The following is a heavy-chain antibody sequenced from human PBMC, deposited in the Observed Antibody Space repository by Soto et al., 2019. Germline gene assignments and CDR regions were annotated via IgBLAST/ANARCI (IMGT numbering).Heavy chain of an antibody. CDR3: ARGNSGLRAFDV. D-gene: IGHD6-19*01. V-gene: IGHV4-4*02. J-gene: IGHJ3*01. CDR2: IYHSWST. CDR1: GGSISSSNW. Sequence: PSETLSLTCAVSGGSISSSNWWSWVRQPPGKGLEWIGEIYHSWSTNYNPSLKSRVTISVDTSKNQFSLQLNSVSPEDAAMYYCARGNSGLRAFDVWGQGTMVTVSS.